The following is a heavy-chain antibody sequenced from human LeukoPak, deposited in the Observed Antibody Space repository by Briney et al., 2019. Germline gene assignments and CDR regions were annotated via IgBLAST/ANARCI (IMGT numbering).Heavy chain of an antibody. CDR1: GFTFSNAW. V-gene: IGHV3-15*01. Sequence: PGGSLRLSCTTSGFTFSNAWMSWVRQAPGKRLEWVGRIKSKTDGGTTDYAAPVKGRFTISRDDSKNTLYLQMNSLKSEDTGVYYCTTDGLLWFGEYTNWGQGTLVTVSS. CDR2: IKSKTDGGTT. CDR3: TTDGLLWFGEYTN. D-gene: IGHD3-10*01. J-gene: IGHJ4*02.